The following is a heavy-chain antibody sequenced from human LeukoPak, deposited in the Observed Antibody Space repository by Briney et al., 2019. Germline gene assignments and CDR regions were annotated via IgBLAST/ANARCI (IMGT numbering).Heavy chain of an antibody. CDR1: GGSISSGGYS. CDR2: IYHSGST. CDR3: ARVVRYYGSSGYYDYFDY. D-gene: IGHD3-22*01. Sequence: SQTLSLTCAVSGGSISSGGYSWSWIRQPPGKGLEWIGYIYHSGSTYYNPSLKSRVTISVDRSKNQFSLKLSSVTAADTAVYYCARVVRYYGSSGYYDYFDYWGQGTLVTVSS. V-gene: IGHV4-30-2*01. J-gene: IGHJ4*02.